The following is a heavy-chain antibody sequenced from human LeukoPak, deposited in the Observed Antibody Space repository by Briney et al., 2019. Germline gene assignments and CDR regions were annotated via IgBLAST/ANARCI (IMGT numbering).Heavy chain of an antibody. CDR1: YGALSGYY. V-gene: IGHV4-34*01. J-gene: IGHJ5*02. CDR3: ARGGGLRRSWLDL. D-gene: IGHD3-10*01. Sequence: SETLSLTCGVAYGALSGYYLTWIRQPPGKGLEWIGEIHHSGGSNYNASLKSRVTISLDTSKNQFSLKLTSMTAADTATYFWARGGGLRRSWLDLWGQGTLVTVSS. CDR2: IHHSGGS.